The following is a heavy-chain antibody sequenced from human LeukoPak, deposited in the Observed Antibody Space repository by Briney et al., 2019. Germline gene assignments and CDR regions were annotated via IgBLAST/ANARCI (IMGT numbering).Heavy chain of an antibody. CDR2: INHSGST. Sequence: SETLSLTCAVYGGSFSGYYWSWIRQPPGKGLEWIGEINHSGSTNYNPSLKSRVTISVDTSENQYSLKLSSVTAADTAVYYCARSFRVAPFDYWGQGTLVTVSS. V-gene: IGHV4-34*01. CDR3: ARSFRVAPFDY. J-gene: IGHJ4*02. CDR1: GGSFSGYY. D-gene: IGHD3-16*01.